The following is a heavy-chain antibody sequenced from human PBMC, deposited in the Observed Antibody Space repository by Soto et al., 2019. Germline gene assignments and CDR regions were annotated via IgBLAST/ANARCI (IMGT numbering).Heavy chain of an antibody. J-gene: IGHJ1*01. CDR1: GFTFSSYA. Sequence: QVQLVESGGGVVQPGRSLRLSCPASGFTFSSYAMHWVRQAPGKGLEWVAVISYDGSNKYYADSVKGRFTISRDNSKNTLYLQMNSLRAEDTAVYYCAKGYCSGGSCYLEYFQHWGQGTLVTVSS. CDR3: AKGYCSGGSCYLEYFQH. D-gene: IGHD2-15*01. V-gene: IGHV3-30-3*01. CDR2: ISYDGSNK.